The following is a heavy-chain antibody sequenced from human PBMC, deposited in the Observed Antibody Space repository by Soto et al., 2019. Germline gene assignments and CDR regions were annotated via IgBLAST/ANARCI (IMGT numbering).Heavy chain of an antibody. CDR2: INHSGST. V-gene: IGHV4-34*01. D-gene: IGHD1-1*01. Sequence: LSLTCAVYGGSFSGYYWSWIRQPPGKGLEWIGEINHSGSTNYNPSLKSRVTISVDTSMNQFSLKLTSVTAADKAVYYCATGPRGWFDPWGQGTLVTVSS. J-gene: IGHJ5*02. CDR3: ATGPRGWFDP. CDR1: GGSFSGYY.